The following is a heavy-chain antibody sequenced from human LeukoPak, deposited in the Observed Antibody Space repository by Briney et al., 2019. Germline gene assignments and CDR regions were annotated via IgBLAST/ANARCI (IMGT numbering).Heavy chain of an antibody. V-gene: IGHV3-74*01. CDR3: ASEGSSWYYFDY. CDR1: GFTFSSYW. J-gene: IGHJ4*02. CDR2: INSDGSST. D-gene: IGHD6-13*01. Sequence: GGSLRLSCAASGFTFSSYWMHWVRQAPGKGLVWVSRINSDGSSTSYADSVKGRFTISRDNAKNTLYLQMNSLRAEDTAAYYCASEGSSWYYFDYWGQGTLVTVSS.